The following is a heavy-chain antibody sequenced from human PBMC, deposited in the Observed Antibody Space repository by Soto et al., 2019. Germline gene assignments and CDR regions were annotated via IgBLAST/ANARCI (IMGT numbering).Heavy chain of an antibody. V-gene: IGHV1-3*01. J-gene: IGHJ4*02. CDR2: INAGNGNT. CDR3: ARDFTGSYLGLDY. D-gene: IGHD1-26*01. CDR1: GYTFTSYA. Sequence: GASGHVSCKASGYTFTSYAMHWVRQTPGQRLEWMGWINAGNGNTKYSQKFQGRVTITRDTSASTAYMELSSLRSEDTAVYYCARDFTGSYLGLDYWGQGTLVTVSS.